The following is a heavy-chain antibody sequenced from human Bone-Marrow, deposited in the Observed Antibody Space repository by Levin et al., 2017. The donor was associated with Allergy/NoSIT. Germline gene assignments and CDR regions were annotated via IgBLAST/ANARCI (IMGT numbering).Heavy chain of an antibody. CDR1: GFTFNHYA. CDR2: ITGSGGST. Sequence: GESLKISCAASGFTFNHYAMVWVRQAPGKGLEWVSGITGSGGSTHYADSVKGRFIMSRDNSNNTLYLQMNSLRAEDTALFYCAKSRRAAITYTDSWGQGTLVTVSS. D-gene: IGHD5-24*01. J-gene: IGHJ4*02. CDR3: AKSRRAAITYTDS. V-gene: IGHV3-23*01.